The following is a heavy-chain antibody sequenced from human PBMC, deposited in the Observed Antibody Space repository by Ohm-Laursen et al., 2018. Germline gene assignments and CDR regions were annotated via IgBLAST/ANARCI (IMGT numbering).Heavy chain of an antibody. J-gene: IGHJ3*02. D-gene: IGHD3-22*01. CDR3: ARDGGENYDSSDAFDI. Sequence: GASVKVSCKASGYTFTSYYMHWVRQAPGQGLEWMGIINPSGGSTSYAQKFQGRVTMTRDTSTSTVYMELSSLRSEDTAVYYCARDGGENYDSSDAFDIWGQGTMVTVSS. CDR2: INPSGGST. V-gene: IGHV1-46*01. CDR1: GYTFTSYY.